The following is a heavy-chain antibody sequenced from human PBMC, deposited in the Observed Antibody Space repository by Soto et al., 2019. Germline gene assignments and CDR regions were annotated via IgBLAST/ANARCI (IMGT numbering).Heavy chain of an antibody. D-gene: IGHD2-15*01. J-gene: IGHJ3*02. Sequence: EVQLVESGGGLVQPGGPLRLSCAASGFTVSSNYMSWVRQAPGKGLEWVSVIYSGGSTYYADSVKGRFTISRDNSKNTLYLQMNSLRAEDTAVYYCARIKRGGGYCSGGSCYRFDAFDIWGQGTMVTVSS. CDR3: ARIKRGGGYCSGGSCYRFDAFDI. CDR1: GFTVSSNY. V-gene: IGHV3-66*01. CDR2: IYSGGST.